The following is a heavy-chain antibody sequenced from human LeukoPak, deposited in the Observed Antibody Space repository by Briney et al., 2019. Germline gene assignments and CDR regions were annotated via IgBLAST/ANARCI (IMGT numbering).Heavy chain of an antibody. Sequence: PSETLSLTCTVSGGSISSYYWSWIRQHPGKGLEWIGYIYYSGSTNYNPSLKSRVTISVDTSKNQFSLKLSSVTAADTAVYYCARTMVRGERYYYYYYGMDVWGQGTTVTVSS. J-gene: IGHJ6*02. V-gene: IGHV4-59*01. CDR3: ARTMVRGERYYYYYYGMDV. CDR1: GGSISSYY. D-gene: IGHD3-10*01. CDR2: IYYSGST.